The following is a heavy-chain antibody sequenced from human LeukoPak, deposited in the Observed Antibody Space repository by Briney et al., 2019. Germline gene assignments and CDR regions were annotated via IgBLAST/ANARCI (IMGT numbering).Heavy chain of an antibody. D-gene: IGHD1-26*01. CDR3: AKRMGDPPDFDY. CDR1: GFTFSGYG. J-gene: IGHJ4*02. CDR2: ISYDGSNK. V-gene: IGHV3-30*18. Sequence: GGSLRLSCAASGFTFSGYGMHWVRQAPGKGLEWVAVISYDGSNKYYADSVKGRFTISRDNSKNTLYLQMNSLRAEDTAVYYCAKRMGDPPDFDYWGQGTLVTVSS.